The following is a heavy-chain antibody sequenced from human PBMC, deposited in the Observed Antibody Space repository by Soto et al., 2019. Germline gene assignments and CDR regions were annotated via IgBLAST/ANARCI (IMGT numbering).Heavy chain of an antibody. CDR3: SRALRGAAMGAFDI. J-gene: IGHJ3*02. Sequence: PGGSLRLSCSGSGFTFGDYAMSWFRQAPGKGLEWVGFIRSEAYGGTTEYAASAKGRFSISRDDSKSIAYLQMNSLKIEDTAVYYCSRALRGAAMGAFDIWGQGTMVTVSS. D-gene: IGHD2-2*01. CDR2: IRSEAYGGTT. V-gene: IGHV3-49*03. CDR1: GFTFGDYA.